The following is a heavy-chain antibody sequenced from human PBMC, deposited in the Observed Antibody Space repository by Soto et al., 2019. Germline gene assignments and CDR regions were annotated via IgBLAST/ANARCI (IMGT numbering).Heavy chain of an antibody. CDR2: IYYSGST. Sequence: SETLSLTCTVSGGSISSGGYYWSWIRQHPGKGLEWIGYIYYSGSTYYNPSLKSRVTISVDTSKNQFSLKLSSVTAADTAVYYCARSFHFRYYYDSSGNWFDPWGQGTLVTVSS. CDR3: ARSFHFRYYYDSSGNWFDP. J-gene: IGHJ5*02. D-gene: IGHD3-22*01. CDR1: GGSISSGGYY. V-gene: IGHV4-31*02.